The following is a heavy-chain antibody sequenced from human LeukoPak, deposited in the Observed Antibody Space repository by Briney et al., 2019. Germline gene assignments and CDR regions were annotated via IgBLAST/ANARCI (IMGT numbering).Heavy chain of an antibody. J-gene: IGHJ4*02. CDR1: GFTLSSYG. V-gene: IGHV3-30*18. Sequence: GGSLRLSCAASGFTLSSYGMHWVRQAPGKGLEWVAVISYDGSDKDYADSVKGRFTISRDNSKNTLYLQMNSLRAGDTAVYYCAKVSTDIVGTIPDPVDYWGQGTLVTVS. CDR2: ISYDGSDK. CDR3: AKVSTDIVGTIPDPVDY. D-gene: IGHD5-12*01.